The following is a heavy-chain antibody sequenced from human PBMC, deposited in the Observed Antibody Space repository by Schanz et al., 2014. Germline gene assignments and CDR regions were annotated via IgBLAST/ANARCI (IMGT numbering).Heavy chain of an antibody. V-gene: IGHV3-23*01. J-gene: IGHJ3*02. CDR3: AKGRFGELSAFDI. CDR2: ISGSGGST. D-gene: IGHD3-10*01. CDR1: GLIFSNYV. Sequence: EVQLLESGGGLVQPGGSLKLSCAASGLIFSNYVMSWVRQAPGKGLEWVSAISGSGGSTYYADSVKGRFTISRDNSKNTLYLQMNSLRAEDTAVYYCAKGRFGELSAFDIWGQGTMVTGSS.